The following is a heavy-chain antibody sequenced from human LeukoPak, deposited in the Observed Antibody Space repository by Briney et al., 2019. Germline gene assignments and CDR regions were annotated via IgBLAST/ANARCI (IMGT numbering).Heavy chain of an antibody. CDR2: ISWNSGSI. J-gene: IGHJ4*02. Sequence: SLRLSCAASGFTFDDYAMHWVRQAPGKGLEWASGISWNSGSIGYADSVKGRFTISRDNAKNSLYLQMNSLRAEDTALYYCAKNRLSGSFNQGDYFDYWGQGTLVTVSS. CDR3: AKNRLSGSFNQGDYFDY. V-gene: IGHV3-9*01. D-gene: IGHD3-9*01. CDR1: GFTFDDYA.